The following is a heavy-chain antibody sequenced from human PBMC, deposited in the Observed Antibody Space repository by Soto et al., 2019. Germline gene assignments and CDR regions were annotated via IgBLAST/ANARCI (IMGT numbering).Heavy chain of an antibody. CDR2: ISAYNGDT. D-gene: IGHD3-22*01. Sequence: QVQLVQSGTEVKKPGASMKVSCKASGYSFATSGISWVRQAPGQGLEWMGWISAYNGDTNYDQKLQDRVTMTTDTSTSTAYLELRSLRSDDTAVYYCARAGQYYDSSGYANWGQGTLVTVSS. J-gene: IGHJ4*02. V-gene: IGHV1-18*01. CDR3: ARAGQYYDSSGYAN. CDR1: GYSFATSG.